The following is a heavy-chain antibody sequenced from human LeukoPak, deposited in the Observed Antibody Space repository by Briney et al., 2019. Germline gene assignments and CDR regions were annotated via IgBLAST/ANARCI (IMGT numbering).Heavy chain of an antibody. CDR3: ARDPHSNYFDY. CDR2: INPNTGGI. V-gene: IGHV1-2*02. J-gene: IGHJ4*02. Sequence: APMKVSCKSSGYTFTGYYMHWVRQAPGQGLEWMGWINPNTGGINYAQKFQGRVTMTRDTSISAAYMELSRLRSDDTAVYYCARDPHSNYFDYWGQGTLVTVSS. CDR1: GYTFTGYY. D-gene: IGHD5-18*01.